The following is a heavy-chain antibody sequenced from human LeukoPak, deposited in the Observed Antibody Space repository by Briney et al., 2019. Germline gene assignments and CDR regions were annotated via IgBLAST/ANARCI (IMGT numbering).Heavy chain of an antibody. Sequence: GESLKISCKGSGYSFTDYWIGWVRQVPGKGLERMGIIYPGDSDTRYSPSFQGQVTISADKSISTAYLQWSSLKASDSAMYYCARGLIKGDSRSAFDIWGQGTMVTVSS. D-gene: IGHD2-21*02. CDR2: IYPGDSDT. J-gene: IGHJ3*02. CDR1: GYSFTDYW. CDR3: ARGLIKGDSRSAFDI. V-gene: IGHV5-51*01.